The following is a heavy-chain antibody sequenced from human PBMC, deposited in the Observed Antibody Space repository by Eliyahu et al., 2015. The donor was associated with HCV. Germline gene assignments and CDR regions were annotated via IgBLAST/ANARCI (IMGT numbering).Heavy chain of an antibody. V-gene: IGHV4-59*01. Sequence: QVQLQESGPGLVKPSETLSLTCTVSGGSISSYYWSWIRQPPGKGLEWVGYIYYSGSTNYNPSLKSRVTISVDTSKNQFSLKLSSVTAADTAVYYCARGSSRLSIHDYWGQGTLVTVSS. J-gene: IGHJ4*02. CDR1: GGSISSYY. D-gene: IGHD2-2*01. CDR2: IYYSGST. CDR3: ARGSSRLSIHDY.